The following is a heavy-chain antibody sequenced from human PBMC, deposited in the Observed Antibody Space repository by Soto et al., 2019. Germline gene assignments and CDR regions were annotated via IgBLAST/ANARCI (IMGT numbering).Heavy chain of an antibody. J-gene: IGHJ2*01. D-gene: IGHD3-3*02. CDR2: TYYRSKWYK. CDR1: GDSVSSNSAA. V-gene: IGHV6-1*01. Sequence: QVQLQQSGPRLVKPSQTLLLTCAISGDSVSSNSAAWNWIRQSPSRGLEWLGRTYYRSKWYKDFAVSEKSRMIINPDTSKNEFSLQLNSVTPEDTAVYYCARDRPYSISRANCYFDLWGRGTLVTVSS. CDR3: ARDRPYSISRANCYFDL.